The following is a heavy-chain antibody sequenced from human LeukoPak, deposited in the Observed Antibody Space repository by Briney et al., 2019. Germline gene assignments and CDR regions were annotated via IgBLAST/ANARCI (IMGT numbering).Heavy chain of an antibody. CDR1: GYTFTDYY. Sequence: GASVKVSCKASGYTFTDYYMHWVRQAPGQGLEWMGWINPNSGVTNYAQKFQGRVTMTRDTSISTAYMELSRLRSDDTAVYSCARVGSDSSGWRRFDYWGQGTLVTVSS. D-gene: IGHD6-19*01. J-gene: IGHJ4*02. CDR3: ARVGSDSSGWRRFDY. V-gene: IGHV1-2*02. CDR2: INPNSGVT.